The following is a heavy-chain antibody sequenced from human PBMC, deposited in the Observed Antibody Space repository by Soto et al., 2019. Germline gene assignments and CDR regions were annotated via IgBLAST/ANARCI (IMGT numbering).Heavy chain of an antibody. CDR2: INAGNGNT. V-gene: IGHV1-3*01. J-gene: IGHJ6*02. Sequence: ASVKVSCKASGYTFTSYAMHWVRQAPGQRLEWMGWINAGNGNTKYSQKFQGRVTITRDTSASTAYMELSSLRSEDTVVYYCARDSYYYGSGDYYYYYGMDVWGQGTTVTVSS. CDR1: GYTFTSYA. CDR3: ARDSYYYGSGDYYYYYGMDV. D-gene: IGHD3-10*01.